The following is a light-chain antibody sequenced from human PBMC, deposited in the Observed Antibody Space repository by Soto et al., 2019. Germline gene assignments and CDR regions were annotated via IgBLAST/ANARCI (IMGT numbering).Light chain of an antibody. CDR3: QKSYSFPIT. Sequence: DIQMTQSPSSMSASVGDTVTLTCRASQSISSHLHWYQCKPGKANKLIIYVASTLQSGVSSRFSGRGSGTDSTLTIGSLQPEEVATYYRQKSYSFPITFGQGTRLEIK. CDR2: VAS. CDR1: QSISSH. J-gene: IGKJ5*01. V-gene: IGKV1-39*01.